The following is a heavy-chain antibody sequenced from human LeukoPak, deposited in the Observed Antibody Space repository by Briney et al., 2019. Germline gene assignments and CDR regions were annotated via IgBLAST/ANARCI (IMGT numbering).Heavy chain of an antibody. CDR3: ARERPSSCYFDY. Sequence: ASVKVSCKASGYTFTGCYMHWVRQAPGQGLEWMGWINPNSGGTNYAQKFQGRVTMTRDTSISTAYMELSRLRSDDTAVYYCARERPSSCYFDYWGLGTLVTVSS. CDR1: GYTFTGCY. J-gene: IGHJ4*02. CDR2: INPNSGGT. V-gene: IGHV1-2*02.